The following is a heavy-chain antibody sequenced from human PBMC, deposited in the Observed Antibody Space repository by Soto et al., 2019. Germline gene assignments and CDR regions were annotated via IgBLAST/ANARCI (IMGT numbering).Heavy chain of an antibody. D-gene: IGHD3-10*01. CDR1: GFIFSSYA. CDR3: ARAGYYGSDWFDP. J-gene: IGHJ5*02. V-gene: IGHV3-48*04. Sequence: EVQLLESGGGLVQPGGSLRLSCAASGFIFSSYAMSWVRQAPGKGLEWVSYISSSSSYTNYADSVKGRFTISRDNAKNSLYLQMNSLRAEDTAVYYCARAGYYGSDWFDPWGQGTLVTVSS. CDR2: ISSSSSYT.